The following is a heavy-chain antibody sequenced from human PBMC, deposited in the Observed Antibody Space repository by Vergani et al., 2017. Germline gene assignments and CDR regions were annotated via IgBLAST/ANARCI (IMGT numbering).Heavy chain of an antibody. V-gene: IGHV2-26*01. CDR1: GFSLSNARMG. D-gene: IGHD1-26*01. CDR3: ARIRQVGATPPDAFDI. CDR2: IFSNDET. Sequence: VTLKESGPVLVKPTETLTPTCTVPGFSLSNARMGVSWLRQPPGKALEWLAHIFSNDETSYSTSLKSRRTISKDTPKSQVVLTMTNMDPVDTATYYCARIRQVGATPPDAFDIWGQGTMVTVSS. J-gene: IGHJ3*02.